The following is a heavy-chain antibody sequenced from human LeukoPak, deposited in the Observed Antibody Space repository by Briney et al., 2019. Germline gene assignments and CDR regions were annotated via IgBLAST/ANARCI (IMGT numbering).Heavy chain of an antibody. CDR2: IYYSVLP. J-gene: IGHJ4*02. Sequence: SETLSLPCTVSGRSLSSSSYYWGWIRQPPGKGLEWIGSIYYSVLPYYNPSLKSRVTISVDTSKNQFSLKLSSVTAADTAVYYCARQLGYCSSTSCYADKVDYWGQGTLVTVSS. D-gene: IGHD2-2*01. V-gene: IGHV4-39*01. CDR1: GRSLSSSSYY. CDR3: ARQLGYCSSTSCYADKVDY.